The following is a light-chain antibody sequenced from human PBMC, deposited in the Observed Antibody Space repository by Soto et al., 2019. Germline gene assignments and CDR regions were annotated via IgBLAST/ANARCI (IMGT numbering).Light chain of an antibody. V-gene: IGLV1-40*01. Sequence: QSVLTQPPSVSGAPGQRVTISCTGSSSNIGAGYDVHWYQQLPGTAPKLLIYANSNRPSGVPDRFSGSKSGTSASLAITGLQADDEADYYCQSYDNRLSGYVFGTGTKLTVL. CDR3: QSYDNRLSGYV. CDR2: ANS. J-gene: IGLJ1*01. CDR1: SSNIGAGYD.